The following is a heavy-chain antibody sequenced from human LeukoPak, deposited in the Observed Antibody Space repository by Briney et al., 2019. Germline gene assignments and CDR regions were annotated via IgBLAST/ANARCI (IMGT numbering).Heavy chain of an antibody. V-gene: IGHV1-18*01. CDR3: ARDQIDYYDSSGFPFDY. D-gene: IGHD3-22*01. CDR2: ISAYNGNT. Sequence: ASVTVSCKASGYTFTSYGISWARQAPGQGLEWMGWISAYNGNTNYAQKLQGRVTMTTDTSTSTAYMELRSLRSDDTAVYYCARDQIDYYDSSGFPFDYWGQGTLVTVSS. CDR1: GYTFTSYG. J-gene: IGHJ4*02.